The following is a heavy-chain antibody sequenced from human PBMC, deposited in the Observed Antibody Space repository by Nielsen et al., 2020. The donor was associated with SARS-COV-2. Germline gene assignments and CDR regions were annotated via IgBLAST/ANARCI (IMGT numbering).Heavy chain of an antibody. CDR1: GYTFTSYG. CDR3: AREYCSSTSCSPGPNFDY. J-gene: IGHJ4*02. V-gene: IGHV7-4-1*02. Sequence: ASVKVSCKASGYTFTSYGISWVRQAPGQGLEWMGWINTNTGNPTYAQGFTGRFVFSLDTSVSTAYLQISSLKAEDTAVYYCAREYCSSTSCSPGPNFDYWGQGTLVTVSS. CDR2: INTNTGNP. D-gene: IGHD2-2*01.